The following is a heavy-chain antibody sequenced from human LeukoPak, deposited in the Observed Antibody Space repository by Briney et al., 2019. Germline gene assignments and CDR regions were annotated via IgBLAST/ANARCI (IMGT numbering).Heavy chain of an antibody. D-gene: IGHD6-19*01. CDR1: GGTFISYA. J-gene: IGHJ4*02. V-gene: IGHV1-69*13. CDR2: IIPIFGTA. CDR3: ARLAGYSSGWYRFDY. Sequence: SVKVSCKASGGTFISYAISWVRQAPGQGLEWMGGIIPIFGTANYAQKFQGRVTITADESTSTAYMELSSLRSEDTAVYYCARLAGYSSGWYRFDYWGQGTLVTVSS.